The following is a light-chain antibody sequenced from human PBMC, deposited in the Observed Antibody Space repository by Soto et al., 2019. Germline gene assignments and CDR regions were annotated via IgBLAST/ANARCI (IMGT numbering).Light chain of an antibody. CDR3: QQFNAYPLT. CDR1: QGISDY. V-gene: IGKV1-9*01. CDR2: GAS. J-gene: IGKJ4*01. Sequence: DIQLTQSPSFLSASVGDRVTISCRASQGISDYLAWYQQKPGKAPKLLIYGASTLQSGVPSRFSGSASGTEFTHTISSLQPEDFATYFCQQFNAYPLTFGGGTKLEIK.